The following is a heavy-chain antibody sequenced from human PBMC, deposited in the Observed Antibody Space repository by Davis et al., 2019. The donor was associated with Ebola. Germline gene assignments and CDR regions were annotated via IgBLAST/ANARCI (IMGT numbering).Heavy chain of an antibody. CDR3: ARQHTGSSWPLT. CDR2: IKQDGSEK. V-gene: IGHV3-7*01. J-gene: IGHJ4*02. CDR1: GFTFSNAW. Sequence: GESLKISCAASGFTFSNAWMSWVRQAPGKGLEWVANIKQDGSEKYYVDSVKGRFTISRDNAKNTLYLQMNSLRAEDTAVYYCARQHTGSSWPLTWGQGTLVTVSS. D-gene: IGHD6-13*01.